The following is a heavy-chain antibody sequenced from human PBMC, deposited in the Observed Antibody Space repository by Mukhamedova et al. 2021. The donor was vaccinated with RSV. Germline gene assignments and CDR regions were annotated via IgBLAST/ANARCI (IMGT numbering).Heavy chain of an antibody. D-gene: IGHD2-2*02. CDR2: IKSKTDGGTT. J-gene: IGHJ6*03. V-gene: IGHV3-15*01. CDR3: TETIVVVPAAIDYYYYMDV. Sequence: GLEWVGRIKSKTDGGTTDYAAPVKGRFTISRDDSKNTLYLQMNSLKTEDTAVYYCTETIVVVPAAIDYYYYMDVWGQGTTVPVS.